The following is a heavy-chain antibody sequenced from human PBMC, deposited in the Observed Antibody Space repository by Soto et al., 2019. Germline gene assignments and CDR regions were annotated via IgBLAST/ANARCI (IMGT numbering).Heavy chain of an antibody. J-gene: IGHJ4*02. CDR2: IYYSGNT. CDR1: GGSLSSSSW. D-gene: IGHD2-15*01. V-gene: IGHV4-4*02. Sequence: QVQLQESGPGLVNPSGTLSLTCAVSGGSLSSSSWWSWVRQPPGKALEWLGGIYYSGNTKYNPTPNRRETISADQTKNDFHLRLSSATAAGTAGPYCVHRGGAPYSPAFWGQGMLVTASS. CDR3: VHRGGAPYSPAF.